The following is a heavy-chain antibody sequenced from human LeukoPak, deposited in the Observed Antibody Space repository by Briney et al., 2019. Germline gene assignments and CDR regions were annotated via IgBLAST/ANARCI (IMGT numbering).Heavy chain of an antibody. CDR2: IIPNSGGT. Sequence: ASVKVSCKASGGTFNSYAISWVRQAPGQGLEWMGGIIPNSGGTNYAQKFQGRVTMTRDTSISTAYMELSRLRSDDTAVYYCARDPSSYYDSSGYDYWGQGTLVTVSS. CDR3: ARDPSSYYDSSGYDY. CDR1: GGTFNSYA. J-gene: IGHJ4*02. D-gene: IGHD3-22*01. V-gene: IGHV1-2*02.